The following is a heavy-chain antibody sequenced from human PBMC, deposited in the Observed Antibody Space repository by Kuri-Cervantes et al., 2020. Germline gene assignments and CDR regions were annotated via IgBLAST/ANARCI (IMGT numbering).Heavy chain of an antibody. J-gene: IGHJ6*03. CDR2: IKQDGSEK. CDR1: GYSISSGFYW. Sequence: GGSLRLSCAVSGYSISSGFYWGWTRQPPGKGLEWVANIKQDGSEKYYVDSVKGRFTISRDNAKNSLYLQMNSLRAEDTAVYYCARAAIAAAGKLSYMDVWGKGTTVTVSS. D-gene: IGHD6-13*01. V-gene: IGHV3-7*01. CDR3: ARAAIAAAGKLSYMDV.